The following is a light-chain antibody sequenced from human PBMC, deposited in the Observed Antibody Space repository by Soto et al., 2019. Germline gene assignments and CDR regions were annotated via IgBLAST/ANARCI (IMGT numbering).Light chain of an antibody. V-gene: IGLV2-14*01. CDR2: EVT. CDR1: SSDIGGYDY. Sequence: QSVLTKPASLSGSPGQSITISCTGTSSDIGGYDYVSWYQQHPDKAPKLMIYEVTNRPSGVSNRFSGSKSGNTASLTISGLQAEDEADYYCSSHTSGSTRVFGTGTKVTVL. J-gene: IGLJ1*01. CDR3: SSHTSGSTRV.